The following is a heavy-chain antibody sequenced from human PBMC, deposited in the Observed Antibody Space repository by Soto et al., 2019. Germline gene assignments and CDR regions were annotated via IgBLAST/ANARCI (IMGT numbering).Heavy chain of an antibody. CDR1: GFTFSSYG. V-gene: IGHV3-33*01. CDR3: ASTMVRGVHFDY. D-gene: IGHD3-10*01. J-gene: IGHJ4*02. Sequence: GGSLRLSCAASGFTFSSYGMHWVRQAPGKGLEWVAVIWYDGSNKYYADSVKGRFTISRDNSKNTLYLQMNSLRAEDTAVYYCASTMVRGVHFDYWGQGTLVTVSS. CDR2: IWYDGSNK.